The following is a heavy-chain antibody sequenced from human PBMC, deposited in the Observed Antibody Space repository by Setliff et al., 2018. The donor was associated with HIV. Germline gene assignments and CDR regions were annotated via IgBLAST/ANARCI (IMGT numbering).Heavy chain of an antibody. J-gene: IGHJ4*02. CDR1: GFTFSQYW. Sequence: GGSLRLSCAASGFTFSQYWMSWARQAPGKGLEWVANIDQDESEKYYVDSVKGRFTISRDNAKKSLYLQMNSLRPEDTAIYYCAPIRDGYNYFFDQWGQGTLVTVSS. D-gene: IGHD5-12*01. CDR2: IDQDESEK. V-gene: IGHV3-7*03. CDR3: APIRDGYNYFFDQ.